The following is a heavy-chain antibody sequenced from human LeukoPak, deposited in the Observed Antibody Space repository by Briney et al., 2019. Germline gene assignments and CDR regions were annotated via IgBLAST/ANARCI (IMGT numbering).Heavy chain of an antibody. CDR3: ARRSVLLWFGAYNWFDP. Sequence: PSETLSLTCTVSGGSISSYYWSWIRQPPGKGLEWIGYIYYSGSTNYNPSLKSRVTISVDTSKNQFSLKLSSVTAADTAVYYCARRSVLLWFGAYNWFDPWGQGTLVTVSS. D-gene: IGHD3-10*01. CDR1: GGSISSYY. J-gene: IGHJ5*02. V-gene: IGHV4-59*12. CDR2: IYYSGST.